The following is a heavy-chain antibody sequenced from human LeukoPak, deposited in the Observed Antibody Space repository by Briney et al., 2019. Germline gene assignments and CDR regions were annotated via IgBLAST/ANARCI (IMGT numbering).Heavy chain of an antibody. J-gene: IGHJ4*02. CDR1: GGTFSSYT. Sequence: ASVKVSCKASGGTFSSYTISWVRQAPGQGLEWMGIINPSGGSTSYAQKFQGRVTMTRDTSTSTVYMELSSLRSEDTAVYYCARVDSGSYSSPFDYWGQGTLVTVSS. CDR2: INPSGGST. D-gene: IGHD1-26*01. CDR3: ARVDSGSYSSPFDY. V-gene: IGHV1-46*01.